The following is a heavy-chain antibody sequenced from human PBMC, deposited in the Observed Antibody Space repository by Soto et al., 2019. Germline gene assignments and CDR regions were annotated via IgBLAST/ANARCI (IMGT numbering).Heavy chain of an antibody. Sequence: QVQLVQSGAEVKKPGSSVKVSCKASGGTFSSYAISWVRQAPGQGLEWMGGIIPIFGTANYEQKFQGRVTITADESTSTAYMELSSLRSEDTAVYYCARGAPHRIAAAGYHYYDGMDVWGQGTTVTVSS. CDR2: IIPIFGTA. CDR3: ARGAPHRIAAAGYHYYDGMDV. CDR1: GGTFSSYA. V-gene: IGHV1-69*01. D-gene: IGHD6-13*01. J-gene: IGHJ6*02.